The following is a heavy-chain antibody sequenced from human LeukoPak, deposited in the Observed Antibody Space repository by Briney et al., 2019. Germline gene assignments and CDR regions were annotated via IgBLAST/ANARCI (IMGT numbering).Heavy chain of an antibody. Sequence: PSETLSLTCTVSGGSISSGSYYWTWIRQSPGKGLEWIGFFHHSGSTNYNPSFKSRVTISADTSNNHFSLRLTSVTAADTAVYYCAGGWLPDKNDPWGQGTLVTVSS. CDR1: GGSISSGSYY. CDR3: AGGWLPDKNDP. CDR2: FHHSGST. D-gene: IGHD5-24*01. J-gene: IGHJ5*02. V-gene: IGHV4-61*03.